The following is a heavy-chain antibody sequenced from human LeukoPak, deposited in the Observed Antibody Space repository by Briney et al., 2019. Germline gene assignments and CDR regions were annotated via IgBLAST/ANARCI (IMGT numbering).Heavy chain of an antibody. CDR2: IKQDGSEK. CDR3: ARDLPKPAVTTNWFDP. D-gene: IGHD4-17*01. V-gene: IGHV3-7*03. CDR1: GFTFSSYW. Sequence: PGGSLRLSCAASGFTFSSYWMSCVRQAPGRGLEWVANIKQDGSEKYYVDSVKGRFTISRDNAKNSLYLQMNSLRAEDTAVYYCARDLPKPAVTTNWFDPWGQGTLVTVSS. J-gene: IGHJ5*02.